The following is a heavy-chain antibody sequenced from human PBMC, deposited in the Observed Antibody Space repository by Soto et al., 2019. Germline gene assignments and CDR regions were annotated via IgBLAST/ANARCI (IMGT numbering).Heavy chain of an antibody. CDR1: GGSISSYY. V-gene: IGHV4-59*01. J-gene: IGHJ4*02. D-gene: IGHD6-13*01. Sequence: SETLSLTCTVSGGSISSYYWIWIRQPPGKGLEWIGYISYSGSTNYNPSLKSRPTISVDTSKNQFSLKLRSVTAADTAVYFCAAGEASSRNLAPYYLDFWGQGTLVTVSS. CDR3: AAGEASSRNLAPYYLDF. CDR2: ISYSGST.